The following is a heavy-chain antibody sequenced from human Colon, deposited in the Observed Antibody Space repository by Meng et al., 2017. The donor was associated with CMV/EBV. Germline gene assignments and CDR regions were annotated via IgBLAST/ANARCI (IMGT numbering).Heavy chain of an antibody. Sequence: GESLKISCEGSGFTFSTYSLNWVRQAPGKGLEWVSSISHSSDTYYADSVKGRFTLSRDNAQNSVYLQLNSLTAEDTAVYYCARGWPPDYWGQGTLVTVSS. J-gene: IGHJ4*02. D-gene: IGHD6-13*01. CDR3: ARGWPPDY. CDR1: GFTFSTYS. V-gene: IGHV3-21*06. CDR2: ISHSSDT.